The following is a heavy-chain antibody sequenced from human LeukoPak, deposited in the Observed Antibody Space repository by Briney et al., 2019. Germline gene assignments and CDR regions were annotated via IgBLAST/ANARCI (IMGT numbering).Heavy chain of an antibody. Sequence: SQTLSLTCAISGDSVSSNSATWNWIRQSPSRGLEWLGRTYYRSKCYNDNAASMKSRITIKPDTSKNQFSLQLNSVTPEDTAVYYCARDGMAVAVGYFDLWGRGTLVTVSS. CDR1: GDSVSSNSAT. D-gene: IGHD6-19*01. V-gene: IGHV6-1*01. CDR3: ARDGMAVAVGYFDL. J-gene: IGHJ2*01. CDR2: TYYRSKCYN.